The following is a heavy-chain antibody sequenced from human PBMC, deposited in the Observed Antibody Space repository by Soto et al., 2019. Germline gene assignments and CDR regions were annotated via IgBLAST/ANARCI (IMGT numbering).Heavy chain of an antibody. D-gene: IGHD3-10*01. CDR1: GGSISGYY. CDR2: IYYSGST. CDR3: ARGPAVTLITMVRGVINYGMDV. J-gene: IGHJ6*02. V-gene: IGHV4-59*01. Sequence: SENLSLTCTVSGGSISGYYWSWIRQPPGKGLEWIGYIYYSGSTNYNPSLKSRVTISVDTSKNQFSLKLSSVTAADTAVYYCARGPAVTLITMVRGVINYGMDVWGQGATVTVSS.